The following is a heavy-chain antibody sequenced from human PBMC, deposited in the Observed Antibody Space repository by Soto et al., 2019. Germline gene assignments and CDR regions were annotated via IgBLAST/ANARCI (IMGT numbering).Heavy chain of an antibody. Sequence: PGGSLRLSCSASGFTFSSYAMSWVRQAPGKGLEWVSGISGSGGSTYYAESVKGRFTISRDNSKNTLYLQMNSLRAEDTAVYYCAKDRKSGSGWYWDYWGQGTLVTVSS. CDR1: GFTFSSYA. CDR2: ISGSGGST. V-gene: IGHV3-23*01. CDR3: AKDRKSGSGWYWDY. D-gene: IGHD6-19*01. J-gene: IGHJ4*02.